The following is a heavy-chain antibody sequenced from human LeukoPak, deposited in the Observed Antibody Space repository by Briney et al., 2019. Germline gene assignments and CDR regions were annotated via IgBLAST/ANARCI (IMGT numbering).Heavy chain of an antibody. Sequence: SETLSLTCTVSGGSISSSSYYWGWIRQPPGKGLEWIGSIYYSGSTYYNPSLKSRVTISVDTSKNQFSLKLGSVTAADTAVYYCARQRRSGSGGYDLYWYFDLWGRGTLVTVSS. D-gene: IGHD5-12*01. CDR1: GGSISSSSYY. CDR2: IYYSGST. J-gene: IGHJ2*01. CDR3: ARQRRSGSGGYDLYWYFDL. V-gene: IGHV4-39*01.